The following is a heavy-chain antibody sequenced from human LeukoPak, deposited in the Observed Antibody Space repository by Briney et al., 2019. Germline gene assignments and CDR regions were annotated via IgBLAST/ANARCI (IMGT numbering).Heavy chain of an antibody. CDR1: GGSISSGSYY. V-gene: IGHV4-61*02. D-gene: IGHD3-3*01. J-gene: IGHJ4*02. CDR3: ARGGFGAKGLFDY. Sequence: SQTLSLTCTVSGGSISSGSYYWSWIRQPAGKGLEWIGRIYTSGSTNYNPSLKSRVTISVDTSKNQFSLKLSSVTAADTAVYYCARGGFGAKGLFDYWGQGTLVIVSS. CDR2: IYTSGST.